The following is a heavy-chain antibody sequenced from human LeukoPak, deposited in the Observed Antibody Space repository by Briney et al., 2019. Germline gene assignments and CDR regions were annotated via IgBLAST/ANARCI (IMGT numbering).Heavy chain of an antibody. CDR3: AIIAAAANFDY. Sequence: GGSLRLSCAASGFTFSSYSMNWVRQAPGKGLEWVSYISSSSSTIYYADSVKGRFTISRDNAKNSLYLQMNSLRAEDTAVYYCAIIAAAANFDYWGQGTLVTVSS. J-gene: IGHJ4*02. CDR2: ISSSSSTI. D-gene: IGHD6-13*01. CDR1: GFTFSSYS. V-gene: IGHV3-48*01.